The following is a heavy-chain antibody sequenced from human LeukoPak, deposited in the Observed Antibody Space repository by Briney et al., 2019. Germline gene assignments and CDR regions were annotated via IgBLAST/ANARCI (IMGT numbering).Heavy chain of an antibody. V-gene: IGHV3-23*01. Sequence: GGSLRLSCAASGFPFSSYAMSWVRLAPGKGLEWVSALSGSGDSTYYADSVKGRFTISRDNSKNTLFLQMNSLRAEDTAVYYCAKASLGYGDYGYFDYWGQGTLVTVSS. J-gene: IGHJ4*02. CDR1: GFPFSSYA. D-gene: IGHD4-17*01. CDR3: AKASLGYGDYGYFDY. CDR2: LSGSGDST.